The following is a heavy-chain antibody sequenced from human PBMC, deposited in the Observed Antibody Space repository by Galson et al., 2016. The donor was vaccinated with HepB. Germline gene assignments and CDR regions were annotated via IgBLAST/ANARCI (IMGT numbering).Heavy chain of an antibody. V-gene: IGHV6-1*01. D-gene: IGHD5-18*01. Sequence: CAISGDSVTNDATIWNWIRQSPSRGLEWLGRTYYRSQWFNEYAGSVKSRITINSDTSRNQFSLQLDSVTPDDTSAYFCTRGYMHTVMNVWGQGTTVTVSS. CDR3: TRGYMHTVMNV. CDR1: GDSVTNDATI. CDR2: TYYRSQWFN. J-gene: IGHJ6*02.